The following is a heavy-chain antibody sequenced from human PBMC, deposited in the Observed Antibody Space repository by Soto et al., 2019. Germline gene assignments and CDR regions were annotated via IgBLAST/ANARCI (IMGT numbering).Heavy chain of an antibody. J-gene: IGHJ4*02. Sequence: EVQLVESGGGLVQPGGSLRLSCAASGYTFSTYAMHWVRQAPGKGLEYVSVINSNGGSTFYANSVKGRFTISRDNSKNTLYLNMGSLRVEDTGVYYCARAPGYSGYDALDYWGQGTLVTVSS. CDR1: GYTFSTYA. V-gene: IGHV3-64*01. CDR3: ARAPGYSGYDALDY. D-gene: IGHD5-12*01. CDR2: INSNGGST.